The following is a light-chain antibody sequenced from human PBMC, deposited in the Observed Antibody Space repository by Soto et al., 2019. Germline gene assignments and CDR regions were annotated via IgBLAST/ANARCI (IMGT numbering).Light chain of an antibody. V-gene: IGKV3-20*01. Sequence: EIVLTQSPGTLSLSPGERATLSCRASQSVTSNYLAWYQQKLGQAPRLLIYGASSRATDIPDRFSGSGSGTDFTLTISRLEPEDCAVYYCQQYGSSPITFGGGTKVDIK. CDR2: GAS. CDR1: QSVTSNY. J-gene: IGKJ4*01. CDR3: QQYGSSPIT.